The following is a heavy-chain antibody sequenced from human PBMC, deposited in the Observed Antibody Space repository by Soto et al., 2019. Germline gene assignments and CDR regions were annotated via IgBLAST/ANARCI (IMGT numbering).Heavy chain of an antibody. V-gene: IGHV4-59*08. D-gene: IGHD6-13*01. J-gene: IGHJ5*02. CDR1: GGSISSYY. Sequence: PSETLSLTCTVSGGSISSYYWSWIRQPPGKGLEWIGYIYYSGSTNYNPSLKSRVTISVDTSKNQFSLKLSSVTAADTAVYYCARGIATAGNPMYNWFDPWGQGTLVTLSS. CDR2: IYYSGST. CDR3: ARGIATAGNPMYNWFDP.